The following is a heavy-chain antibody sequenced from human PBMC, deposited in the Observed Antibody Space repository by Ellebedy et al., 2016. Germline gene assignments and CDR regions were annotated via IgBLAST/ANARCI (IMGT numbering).Heavy chain of an antibody. J-gene: IGHJ4*02. D-gene: IGHD4-17*01. CDR2: ISAGSDTT. Sequence: GESLKISXTASGFNFNTFFMSWVRQAPGKGLEWVSTISAGSDTTRLADSVKGRFTMSRDIPKNTVYLQMNRLRAEDTAVYYCRQGHYANYWGQGTLVTVSS. CDR1: GFNFNTFF. CDR3: RQGHYANY. V-gene: IGHV3-23*01.